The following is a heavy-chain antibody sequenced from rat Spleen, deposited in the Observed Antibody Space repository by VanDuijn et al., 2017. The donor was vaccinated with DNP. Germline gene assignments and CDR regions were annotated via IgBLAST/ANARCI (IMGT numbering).Heavy chain of an antibody. Sequence: EVKLVESGGGLVQPGRSLKVSCAASGFNFNDYWMGWVRQAPGKGLEWIGEINKDSNSINYTPSLKDRFTISRDNAQDTLYLQMSKLGSEDTATYYCTQGGRWFTYWGQGTLVTVSS. V-gene: IGHV4-2*01. CDR3: TQGGRWFTY. J-gene: IGHJ3*01. CDR2: INKDSNSI. D-gene: IGHD3-1*01. CDR1: GFNFNDYW.